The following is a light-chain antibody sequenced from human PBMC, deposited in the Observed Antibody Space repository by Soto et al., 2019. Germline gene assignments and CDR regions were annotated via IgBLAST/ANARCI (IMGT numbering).Light chain of an antibody. Sequence: DIQMTQSPSSLSASVGDRVSITCQSSQDIGNYLNWYQQIPGKAPKLLIFDASNLQSGGPSRFSGSGSGTDFTFTISSLQPEDIATYYCQQYETLPITFGQGTRLEI. V-gene: IGKV1-33*01. CDR1: QDIGNY. CDR3: QQYETLPIT. CDR2: DAS. J-gene: IGKJ5*01.